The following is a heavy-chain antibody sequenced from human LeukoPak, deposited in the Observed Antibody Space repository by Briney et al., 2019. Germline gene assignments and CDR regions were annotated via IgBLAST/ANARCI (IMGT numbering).Heavy chain of an antibody. CDR3: ARSTPSPYYDFWSGYYPNWFDP. D-gene: IGHD3-3*01. CDR1: GGSFSGYY. J-gene: IGHJ5*02. V-gene: IGHV4-34*01. CDR2: INHSGST. Sequence: PSETLSLTCAVYGGSFSGYYWSWIRQPPGKGLEWIGEINHSGSTNYNPSLKSRVTISVDTSKNQFSLKLSSVTAADTAVYYCARSTPSPYYDFWSGYYPNWFDPWGQGTLVTVSS.